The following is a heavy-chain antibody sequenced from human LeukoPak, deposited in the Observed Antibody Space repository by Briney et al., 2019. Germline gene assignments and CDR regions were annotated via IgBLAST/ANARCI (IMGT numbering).Heavy chain of an antibody. J-gene: IGHJ4*02. V-gene: IGHV3-7*01. CDR2: IKEDVSEK. Sequence: GGSLRLSCAASGFTFSNYWMSWVRQAPGEGLEWVANIKEDVSEKYYVDSVKGRFTISRDNAKNSLYLQMNSMRAEDTAIYYCTRFVRGVTQSSYDSWGQGTLVTVSS. D-gene: IGHD3-10*02. CDR1: GFTFSNYW. CDR3: TRFVRGVTQSSYDS.